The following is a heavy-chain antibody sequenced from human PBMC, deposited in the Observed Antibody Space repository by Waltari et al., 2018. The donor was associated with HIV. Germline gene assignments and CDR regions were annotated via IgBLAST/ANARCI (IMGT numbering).Heavy chain of an antibody. D-gene: IGHD3-16*02. J-gene: IGHJ6*02. Sequence: EVQLVESGGGSLQAGGSLSLSGDASGFAFRSYYMFWVRQASGKGRVWVSRISSGGSTTSYADSVKGRFTVSRDNARNTLYLQMNSLRAEDTAVYYCARYRPEVHYYNGMDVWGQGTTVTVSS. CDR1: GFAFRSYY. V-gene: IGHV3-74*01. CDR2: ISSGGSTT. CDR3: ARYRPEVHYYNGMDV.